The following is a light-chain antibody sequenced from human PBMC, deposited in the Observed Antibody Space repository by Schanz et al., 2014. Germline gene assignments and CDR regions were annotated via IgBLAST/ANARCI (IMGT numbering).Light chain of an antibody. Sequence: EIVLTQSPGTLSLSPGERATLSCRASQSVSSSYLAWYQQKPGQAPRLLIYGASSRATGIPDRFSGSGSGTDFTLTISRLEPEDFAVYYCQHRGNWPPLTFGGGTKVEIK. J-gene: IGKJ4*01. CDR1: QSVSSSY. V-gene: IGKV3D-20*02. CDR3: QHRGNWPPLT. CDR2: GAS.